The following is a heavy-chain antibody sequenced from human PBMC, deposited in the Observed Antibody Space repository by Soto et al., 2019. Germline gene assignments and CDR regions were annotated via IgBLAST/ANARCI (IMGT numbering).Heavy chain of an antibody. V-gene: IGHV4-34*01. Sequence: ETMCLTCAVYGGCLGGYSWRWNSQTTGKGLEWIGEINYSGTTYYNPSLEGRATISVDTSKNQFSLKVTSVTAADTAVYYCARSDHYYYDSSGYWDYWGQGTLVTVS. CDR1: GGCLGGYS. CDR3: ARSDHYYYDSSGYWDY. D-gene: IGHD3-22*01. CDR2: INYSGTT. J-gene: IGHJ4*02.